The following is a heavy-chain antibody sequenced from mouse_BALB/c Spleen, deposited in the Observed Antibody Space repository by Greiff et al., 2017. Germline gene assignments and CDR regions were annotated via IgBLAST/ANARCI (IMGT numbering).Heavy chain of an antibody. CDR1: GFSLTSYG. V-gene: IGHV2-9*02. J-gene: IGHJ3*01. CDR3: ARDGGSMITTFAY. CDR2: IWAGGST. D-gene: IGHD2-4*01. Sequence: QVQLKESGPGLVAPSQSLSITCTVSGFSLTSYGVHWVRQPPGKGLEWLGVIWAGGSTNYNSALMSRLSISKDNSKSQVFLKMNSLQTDDTAMYYCARDGGSMITTFAYWGQGTLVTVSA.